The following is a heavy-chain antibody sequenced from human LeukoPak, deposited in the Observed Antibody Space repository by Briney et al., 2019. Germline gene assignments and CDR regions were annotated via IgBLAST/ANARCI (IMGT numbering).Heavy chain of an antibody. CDR1: GFTFSSYT. CDR3: ATRYYYGSGSWGKATYFDY. CDR2: ISYDGSNK. J-gene: IGHJ4*02. V-gene: IGHV3-30*04. Sequence: GGSLRLSCAASGFTFSSYTMHWVRQAPGKGLEWVAVISYDGSNKYYADSVKGRFTISRDNSKNTLYLQMNSLRAEDTAVYYCATRYYYGSGSWGKATYFDYWGQGTLVTVSS. D-gene: IGHD3-10*01.